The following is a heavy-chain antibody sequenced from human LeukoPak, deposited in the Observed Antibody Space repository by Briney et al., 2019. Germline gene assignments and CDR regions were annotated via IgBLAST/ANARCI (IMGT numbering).Heavy chain of an antibody. CDR2: ISGSGGNT. CDR1: GFTFSSYA. Sequence: PGGSLRLSCAASGFTFSSYAMSWVRQAPGKGLEWVSAISGSGGNTYYADSVKGRFTISRDNSKNTLYLQMNSLGVEDTAVYYCTKEVGDSPDYWGQGTLVTVSS. V-gene: IGHV3-23*01. CDR3: TKEVGDSPDY. D-gene: IGHD3-16*01. J-gene: IGHJ4*02.